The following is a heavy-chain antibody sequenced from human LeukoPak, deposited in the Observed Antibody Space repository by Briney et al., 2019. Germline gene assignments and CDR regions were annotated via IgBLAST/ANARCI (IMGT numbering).Heavy chain of an antibody. Sequence: SETLSLTCTVSGGSISSYYWSWIRQPPGKGLEWIGYIYYSGSTNYNPSLKSRVTISVDTSKNQFSLKLSSVTAADTAVYYCARDRKDFWSGSPHSVDYYYGMDVWGQGTTVTVSS. CDR3: ARDRKDFWSGSPHSVDYYYGMDV. J-gene: IGHJ6*02. V-gene: IGHV4-59*01. D-gene: IGHD3-3*01. CDR1: GGSISSYY. CDR2: IYYSGST.